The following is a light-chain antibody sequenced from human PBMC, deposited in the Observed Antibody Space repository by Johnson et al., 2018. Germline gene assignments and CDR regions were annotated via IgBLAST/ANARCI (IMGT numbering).Light chain of an antibody. J-gene: IGLJ1*01. Sequence: QSVLTQPPSVSAAPGQKVTISCSGSSSNIGNNYVSWYQQLPGTAPKLLIYENNKRPSGIPDRFSGSKSGTSATLGITGLQTGEEADYYCGTWDSSLSAGNVFGTGTKVPVL. CDR3: GTWDSSLSAGNV. V-gene: IGLV1-51*02. CDR1: SSNIGNNY. CDR2: ENN.